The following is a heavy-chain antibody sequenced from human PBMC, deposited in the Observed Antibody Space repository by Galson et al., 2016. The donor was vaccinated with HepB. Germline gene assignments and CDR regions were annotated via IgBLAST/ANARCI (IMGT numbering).Heavy chain of an antibody. V-gene: IGHV1-18*01. CDR1: GYTFVTFD. CDR3: VRRHRGYSGSSGYSPPNPFDY. CDR2: ISAYNGST. J-gene: IGHJ4*02. Sequence: SVKVSCKASGYTFVTFDINWVRQAPGQGLEWMGWISAYNGSTKYAQKLQGRVTMTTDTSTRTAYMELRSLTSDDTAVYYCVRRHRGYSGSSGYSPPNPFDYWGQGTLVTVSS. D-gene: IGHD3-22*01.